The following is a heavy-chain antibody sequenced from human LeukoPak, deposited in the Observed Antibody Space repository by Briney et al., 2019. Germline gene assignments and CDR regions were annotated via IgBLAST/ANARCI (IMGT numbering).Heavy chain of an antibody. CDR1: GYSISSGDY. V-gene: IGHV4-38-2*01. J-gene: IGHJ4*02. Sequence: TSSETLSLTCAVSGYSISSGDYWGWIRQPPGKGLEWIGSIYHSGSTSYKPSLKSRVTISVDTSKNQFSLKLSSVTAADTAVYYCARNSSGIHFDYWGQGTLVTVSS. CDR3: ARNSSGIHFDY. CDR2: IYHSGST. D-gene: IGHD3-22*01.